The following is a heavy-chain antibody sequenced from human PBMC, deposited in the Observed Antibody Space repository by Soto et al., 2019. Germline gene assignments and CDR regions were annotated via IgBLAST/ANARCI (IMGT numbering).Heavy chain of an antibody. CDR2: IYYSGST. V-gene: IGHV4-59*08. J-gene: IGHJ3*02. CDR3: ARHHYGDYGDAFDI. D-gene: IGHD4-17*01. Sequence: SETLSLTCTVSGGSISSYYWSWIRQPPGKGLEWIGYIYYSGSTNYNPSLKSRVTISVDTSKNQFSLKLSSVTAADTAVYYCARHHYGDYGDAFDIWGQGTMVTVSS. CDR1: GGSISSYY.